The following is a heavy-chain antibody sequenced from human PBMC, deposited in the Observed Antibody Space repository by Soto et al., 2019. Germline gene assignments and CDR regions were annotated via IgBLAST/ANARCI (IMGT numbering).Heavy chain of an antibody. CDR2: IYHSGST. V-gene: IGHV4-4*02. J-gene: IGHJ6*02. CDR1: GGSISSSNW. Sequence: SETLSLTCAVSGGSISSSNWWSWVRQPPGKGLEWIGEIYHSGSTNYNPSLKSRVTISVDKSKNQFSLKLSSVTAADTAVYYCARACSSTSCFYYYGMGVWGQGTTVTVSS. D-gene: IGHD2-2*01. CDR3: ARACSSTSCFYYYGMGV.